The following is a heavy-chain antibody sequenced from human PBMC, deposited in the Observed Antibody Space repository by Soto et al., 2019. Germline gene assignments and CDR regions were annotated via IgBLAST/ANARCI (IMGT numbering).Heavy chain of an antibody. J-gene: IGHJ4*02. CDR3: VKEVVNSGWTYFDY. CDR2: ISDSGGRT. V-gene: IGHV3-23*01. Sequence: VQLLESGGGLVEPGGSLRLSCAASGFTFSTYAMSWVRQAPGKGLEWVSAISDSGGRTYYVDSVKGRFTISRDNSKNTLYLQMNSLRAEDTAVYFCVKEVVNSGWTYFDYWGQGTLVTVSS. CDR1: GFTFSTYA. D-gene: IGHD6-19*01.